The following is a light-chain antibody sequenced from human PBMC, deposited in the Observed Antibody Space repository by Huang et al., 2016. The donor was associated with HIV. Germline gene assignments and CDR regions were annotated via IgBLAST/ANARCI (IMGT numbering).Light chain of an antibody. CDR3: QQYYSTPQT. CDR1: QGISNS. J-gene: IGKJ1*01. V-gene: IGKV1-NL1*01. Sequence: DIQMTQSPSSLSASVGDRVTITCRASQGISNSLAWYQQKTGKAPKLLLYAASRLESGVPSRFSGSGSGTEYTLTISSLQPEDFATYYCQQYYSTPQTFGQGTKVEIK. CDR2: AAS.